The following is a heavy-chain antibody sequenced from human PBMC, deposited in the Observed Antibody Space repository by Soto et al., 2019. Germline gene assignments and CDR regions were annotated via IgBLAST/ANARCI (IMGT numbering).Heavy chain of an antibody. D-gene: IGHD3-3*01. CDR3: ARDGIVRFLEWSPPYYYYYMDV. V-gene: IGHV1-46*03. Sequence: ASVKVSCKPSGYTFTSYYMHWVRQAPGQGLEWMGIINPSGGSTSYAQKFQGRVTMTRDTSTSTVYMELSSLRSEDTAVYYCARDGIVRFLEWSPPYYYYYMDVWGKGNPGHRLL. J-gene: IGHJ6*03. CDR1: GYTFTSYY. CDR2: INPSGGST.